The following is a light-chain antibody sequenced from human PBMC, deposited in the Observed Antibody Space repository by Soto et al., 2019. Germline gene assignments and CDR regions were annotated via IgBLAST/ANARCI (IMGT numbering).Light chain of an antibody. CDR2: EVT. J-gene: IGLJ1*01. CDR3: SSYTGSSTVYV. Sequence: QSALTQPASVSGSPGQPITISYAGTSSDVGTYNYVSWYQQHPGKAPKAMIYEVTYRPSGVSNRFSDSKTGNTASLTISGFQAEDEAEYYCSSYTGSSTVYVFGTGTKVTVL. CDR1: SSDVGTYNY. V-gene: IGLV2-14*01.